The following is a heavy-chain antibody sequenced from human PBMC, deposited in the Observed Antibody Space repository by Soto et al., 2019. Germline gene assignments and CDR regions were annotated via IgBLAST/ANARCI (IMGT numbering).Heavy chain of an antibody. CDR2: ISGSGGST. V-gene: IGHV3-23*01. J-gene: IGHJ6*02. CDR1: GFTFSSYA. Sequence: PGGSLRLSCAASGFTFSSYAMSWVRQAPGKGLEWVSAISGSGGSTYYADSVKGRFTISRDNSKNTLYLQMNSLRAEDTAVYYCARVDSSGWYVAVYYYYGMDVWGQGTTVTVSS. CDR3: ARVDSSGWYVAVYYYYGMDV. D-gene: IGHD6-19*01.